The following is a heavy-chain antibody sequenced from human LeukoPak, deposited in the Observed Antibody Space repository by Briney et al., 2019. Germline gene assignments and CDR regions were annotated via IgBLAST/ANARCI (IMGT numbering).Heavy chain of an antibody. CDR1: GYTFTTYG. CDR3: ARDDVAYGSGCCVS. Sequence: ASVKVSCKASGYTFTTYGINWVRQAPGQGLEWMGWISTYSGNTHYAQKLQGRVTMTTDTSTSTAYMELRSLRSDDTALYYCARDDVAYGSGCCVSWGQGTLVTVSS. V-gene: IGHV1-18*01. J-gene: IGHJ5*02. D-gene: IGHD3-10*01. CDR2: ISTYSGNT.